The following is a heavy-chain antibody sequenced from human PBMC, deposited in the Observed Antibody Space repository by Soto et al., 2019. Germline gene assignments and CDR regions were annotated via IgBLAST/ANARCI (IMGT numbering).Heavy chain of an antibody. CDR2: IRSKAYGGTT. Sequence: GGSLRLSCTASGFTFGDYAMSWVRQAPGKGLEWVGFIRSKAYGGTTEYAESVKGRFTISRDDSKSIAYLQMNSLKTKDTAVYYSTREITFGAVIVDGFDCWGRGTLVAVTS. CDR1: GFTFGDYA. CDR3: TREITFGAVIVDGFDC. V-gene: IGHV3-49*04. J-gene: IGHJ4*02. D-gene: IGHD3-16*02.